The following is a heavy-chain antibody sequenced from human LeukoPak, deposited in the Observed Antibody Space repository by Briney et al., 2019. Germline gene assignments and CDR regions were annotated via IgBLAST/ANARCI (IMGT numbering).Heavy chain of an antibody. J-gene: IGHJ4*02. CDR1: GYSISNGYY. V-gene: IGHV4-59*12. Sequence: TSETLSLTCTVCGYSISNGYYWGWIRQPPGKGLDWIGYIYSPGTTNYNPSLKSRVTISLDTSKNQFSLKLSSVTAADTAVYYCARLAAKTVDYWGQGTLVTVSS. CDR2: IYSPGTT. CDR3: ARLAAKTVDY. D-gene: IGHD2-15*01.